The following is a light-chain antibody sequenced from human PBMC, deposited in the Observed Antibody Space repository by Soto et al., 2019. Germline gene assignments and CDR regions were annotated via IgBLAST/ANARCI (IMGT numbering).Light chain of an antibody. J-gene: IGKJ2*01. CDR3: QRYYSYPLT. V-gene: IGKV1-8*01. Sequence: AIRMTQSPSSLSASTGDRVTITCRASQGISSYLAWYQQKPGQAPKLLIYAASTLQSGVPSRFSGSGSETDFTLTISCLQSEDFATYYCQRYYSYPLTFGQGTKLEIK. CDR2: AAS. CDR1: QGISSY.